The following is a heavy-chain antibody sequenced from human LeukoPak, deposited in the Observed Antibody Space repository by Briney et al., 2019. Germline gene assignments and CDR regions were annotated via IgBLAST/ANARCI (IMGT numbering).Heavy chain of an antibody. CDR3: ARDAASGNNWFDP. CDR2: ISSSSSYI. D-gene: IGHD3-3*01. J-gene: IGHJ5*02. V-gene: IGHV3-21*01. Sequence: GGSLRLSCAASGFTFSSYSMNWVRQAPGKGLEWVSSISSSSSYIYYADSVKGRFTISRDNAKNSLYLQMNSLRAEDTAVYYCARDAASGNNWFDPWGQGTLVTVSS. CDR1: GFTFSSYS.